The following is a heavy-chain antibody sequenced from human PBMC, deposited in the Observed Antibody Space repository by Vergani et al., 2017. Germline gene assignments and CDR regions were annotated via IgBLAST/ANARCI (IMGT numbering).Heavy chain of an antibody. V-gene: IGHV4-38-2*01. CDR3: ARHRCSGGFFPSSYFYEMDV. J-gene: IGHJ6*02. D-gene: IGHD3-10*02. CDR2: IHHSGDT. CDR1: DSSIMTNPY. Sequence: QVQLQESGPGLVKPSETLTLTCDVSDSSIMTNPYWVWFRQSPGKGLEWIGCIHHSGDTHYNSSLKSRVSISIVSSSKFSLSRTSVTAADTAIYYCARHRCSGGFFPSSYFYEMDVWGHGTTVTVSS.